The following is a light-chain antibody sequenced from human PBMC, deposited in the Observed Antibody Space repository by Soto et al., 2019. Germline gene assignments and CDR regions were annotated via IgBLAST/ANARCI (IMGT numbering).Light chain of an antibody. CDR1: NSNVGSYNL. CDR2: EGT. J-gene: IGLJ1*01. Sequence: QSALTQPASVSGSPGQSITISCTGTNSNVGSYNLVSWYPQHPGKAPELVIYEGTKRPSGVSTRFSGSKSGNTASLPISGLQAEDEADYYCCSYAGNSYVFGMGTKLTVL. V-gene: IGLV2-23*01. CDR3: CSYAGNSYV.